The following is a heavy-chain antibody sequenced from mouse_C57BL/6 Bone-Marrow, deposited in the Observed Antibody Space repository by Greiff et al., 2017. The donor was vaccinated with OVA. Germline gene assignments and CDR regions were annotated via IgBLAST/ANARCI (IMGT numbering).Heavy chain of an antibody. CDR3: TRGDYDGDWYFDV. J-gene: IGHJ1*03. D-gene: IGHD2-4*01. CDR1: GFTFSSYA. V-gene: IGHV5-9-1*02. CDR2: ISRGGDYI. Sequence: EVKLVESGEGLVKPGGSLKLSCAASGFTFSSYAMSWVRQTPEKRLEWVAYISRGGDYIYYADTVKGRFTISRDNARNTLYLQKSSLKSEDTAMYYCTRGDYDGDWYFDVWGTGTTVTVSS.